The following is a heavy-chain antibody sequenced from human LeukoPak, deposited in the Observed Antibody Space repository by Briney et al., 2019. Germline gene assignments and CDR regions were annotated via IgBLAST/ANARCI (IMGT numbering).Heavy chain of an antibody. V-gene: IGHV3-33*06. D-gene: IGHD2-2*01. CDR3: AKDGRYCSSINCYFDY. Sequence: PGRSLRLSCAASGFMFSTYAMHWVRQAPGKGLEWVPSIWYDGSNKYYADSVKGRFTLSRDNSKNTLYLQMNSLRAEDTAVYYCAKDGRYCSSINCYFDYWGQGTLVTVSS. CDR2: IWYDGSNK. J-gene: IGHJ4*02. CDR1: GFMFSTYA.